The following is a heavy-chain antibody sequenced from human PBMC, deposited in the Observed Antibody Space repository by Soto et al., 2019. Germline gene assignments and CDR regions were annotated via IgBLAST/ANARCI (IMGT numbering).Heavy chain of an antibody. Sequence: QVQLQQWGAGLLKPSETLSLTCAVYGGSFSGYYYNWIRQHPGKGLEWIGEINHSGSTNYNPSLKSRATISVDTSKNQFSLNVASMTTADAGVYYCARVFMGEILYWGQGTLVTVSS. V-gene: IGHV4-34*02. CDR2: INHSGST. D-gene: IGHD1-26*01. CDR1: GGSFSGYY. CDR3: ARVFMGEILY. J-gene: IGHJ4*02.